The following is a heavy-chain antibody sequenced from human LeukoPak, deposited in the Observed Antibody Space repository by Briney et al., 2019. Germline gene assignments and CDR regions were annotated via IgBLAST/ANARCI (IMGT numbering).Heavy chain of an antibody. CDR1: GGTFSSYA. CDR2: IIPILGIA. J-gene: IGHJ4*02. V-gene: IGHV1-69*04. D-gene: IGHD5-18*01. Sequence: ASVKVSCKASGGTFSSYAISWVRQAPGQGLEWMGRIIPILGIANYAQKFQGRVTITADKSTSTAYMELSSLRSEDTAVYYCARERWYSYPLDYWGQGTLVTVSS. CDR3: ARERWYSYPLDY.